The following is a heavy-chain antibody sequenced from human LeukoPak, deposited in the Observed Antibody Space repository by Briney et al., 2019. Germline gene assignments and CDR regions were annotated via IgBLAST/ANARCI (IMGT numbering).Heavy chain of an antibody. V-gene: IGHV1-18*01. J-gene: IGHJ4*02. Sequence: ASVKVSCKASGYTFTSYGISWVRQAPGQGLEWMGWISAYNGNTNYAQKLQGRVTMTTDTSTSTAYMELRSLRSDDTAVYYCARVGVHCSGGSCYSYHFDYWGQGTLVTVSS. D-gene: IGHD2-15*01. CDR2: ISAYNGNT. CDR3: ARVGVHCSGGSCYSYHFDY. CDR1: GYTFTSYG.